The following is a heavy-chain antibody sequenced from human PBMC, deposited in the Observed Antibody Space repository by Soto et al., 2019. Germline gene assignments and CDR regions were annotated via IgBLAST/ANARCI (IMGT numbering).Heavy chain of an antibody. CDR1: GFTFSRNA. Sequence: PGGSLRLSCEASGFTFSRNAMHWVRQAPGKGLGWVAVISFDGNNQDYTDSLKGRFTISRDNSENTLNLQMNSLRREDTAVYYCARDREYSGFYYGMDVWGQGTTVTVSS. CDR3: ARDREYSGFYYGMDV. J-gene: IGHJ6*02. CDR2: ISFDGNNQ. V-gene: IGHV3-30-3*01. D-gene: IGHD5-12*01.